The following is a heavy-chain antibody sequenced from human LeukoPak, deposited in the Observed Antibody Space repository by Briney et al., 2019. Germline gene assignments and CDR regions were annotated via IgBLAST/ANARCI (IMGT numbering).Heavy chain of an antibody. CDR1: GFTFSSYA. J-gene: IGHJ5*02. V-gene: IGHV3-30*04. D-gene: IGHD3-10*01. Sequence: PGGSLRLSCAASGFTFSSYAMHWVRQAPGKGLEWVAVISYDGSNKYYADSVKGRFTISRDNSKNTLYLQMNSLRAEDTAVYYCAKEHYGSGSYRWFDPWGQGTLVTVSS. CDR3: AKEHYGSGSYRWFDP. CDR2: ISYDGSNK.